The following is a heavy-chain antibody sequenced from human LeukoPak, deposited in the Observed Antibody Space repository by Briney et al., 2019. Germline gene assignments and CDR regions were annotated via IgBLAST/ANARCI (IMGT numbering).Heavy chain of an antibody. CDR3: ASGLYSSSPFDY. CDR1: GESFSGFH. V-gene: IGHV4-34*01. Sequence: SETLSLTCAVYGESFSGFHWSWIRQSPEKGLEWIGEINHSGSTNYNPSLKSRVTISVDTSKNQFSLKLSSVTAADTAVYYCASGLYSSSPFDYWGQGTLVTVSS. D-gene: IGHD6-6*01. J-gene: IGHJ4*02. CDR2: INHSGST.